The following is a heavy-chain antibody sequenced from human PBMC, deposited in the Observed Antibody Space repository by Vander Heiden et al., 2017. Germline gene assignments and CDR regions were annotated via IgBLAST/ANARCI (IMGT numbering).Heavy chain of an antibody. Sequence: EVQLVESGGDLVQPGGSLRLSWSASTSTFEDYWMTWVRQAQGKGLETVASIKEDGSQRYYADSVKGRFTSSRDNAKGSLSLQMDSLGAKDTAVYYWARLGRRPDTYLRDWGQGTQVTVSS. CDR1: TSTFEDYW. CDR2: IKEDGSQR. D-gene: IGHD3-16*01. V-gene: IGHV3-7*01. J-gene: IGHJ1*01. CDR3: ARLGRRPDTYLRD.